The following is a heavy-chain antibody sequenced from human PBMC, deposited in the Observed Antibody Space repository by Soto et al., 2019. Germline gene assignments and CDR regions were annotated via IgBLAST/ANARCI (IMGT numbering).Heavy chain of an antibody. J-gene: IGHJ5*02. CDR3: GRDRSHYAGVGKIDP. V-gene: IGHV3-21*02. Sequence: EVQLVESGGGLVKPGGSLRLSCAASGFNFSTYGMSWVRQAPGKGLEWVSSISSRGSYIYDTESVKGRFTISRDNAKNSLYLQMDNLRAEDTAVYDCGRDRSHYAGVGKIDPCGQGTLVTVSS. D-gene: IGHD3-10*01. CDR2: ISSRGSYI. CDR1: GFNFSTYG.